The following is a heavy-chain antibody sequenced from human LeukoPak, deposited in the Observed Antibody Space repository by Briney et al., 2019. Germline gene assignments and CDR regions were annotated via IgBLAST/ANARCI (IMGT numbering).Heavy chain of an antibody. D-gene: IGHD5-18*01. V-gene: IGHV3-73*01. CDR2: IRSKANSYAT. CDR3: ARGGYIYGL. Sequence: GGSLRLSCAASGFTFSGSAMHWIRQASGKGLEWVGRIRSKANSYATAYAASVKGRFTISRDDSKNTAYLQMNSLKTEDTAVYYCARGGYIYGLWGQGTRVTVSA. CDR1: GFTFSGSA. J-gene: IGHJ4*02.